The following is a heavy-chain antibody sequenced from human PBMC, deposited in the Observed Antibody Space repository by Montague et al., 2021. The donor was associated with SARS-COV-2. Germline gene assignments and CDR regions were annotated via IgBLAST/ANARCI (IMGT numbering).Heavy chain of an antibody. J-gene: IGHJ6*02. CDR2: IYYSGST. CDR1: GGSISSYY. CDR3: ARHAASTIFGVVIIPTGMDV. D-gene: IGHD3-3*01. Sequence: SETRSLTCTVSGGSISSYYWSWIRQPPGKGLEWIGYIYYSGSTXXXPSXXXRVTISVDTSKNQFSLKLSSVTAADTAVYYCARHAASTIFGVVIIPTGMDVWGQGTTVTVSS. V-gene: IGHV4-59*08.